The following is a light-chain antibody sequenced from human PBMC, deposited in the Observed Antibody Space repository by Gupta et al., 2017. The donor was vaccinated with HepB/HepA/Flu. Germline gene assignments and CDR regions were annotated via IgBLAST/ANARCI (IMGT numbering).Light chain of an antibody. CDR2: WAS. Sequence: IVLTQSPLSLPVPPREPASLSCRSSESLSHINGCNYVDWYLQKPGQSPQLLIYWASSRASGIPDRFRGTGSGTDFTLFISRVEPEDVGVFYCMQYGRRPITFGPGTKLEIK. CDR1: ESLSHINGCNY. J-gene: IGKJ3*01. CDR3: MQYGRRPIT. V-gene: IGKV2-28*01.